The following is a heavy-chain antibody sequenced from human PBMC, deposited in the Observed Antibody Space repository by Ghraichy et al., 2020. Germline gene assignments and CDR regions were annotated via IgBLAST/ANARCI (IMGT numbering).Heavy chain of an antibody. CDR1: GFTFISYA. CDR2: ISGSGGST. Sequence: GGSLRLSCAASGFTFISYAMSWVRQAPGKGLEWVSAISGSGGSTFYADSVQGRFTISRDNSKNTLYLQMNSLRAEDTAVYYCAKDQNGSGSRWFDPWGQGTLVTVSS. J-gene: IGHJ5*02. V-gene: IGHV3-23*01. CDR3: AKDQNGSGSRWFDP. D-gene: IGHD3-10*01.